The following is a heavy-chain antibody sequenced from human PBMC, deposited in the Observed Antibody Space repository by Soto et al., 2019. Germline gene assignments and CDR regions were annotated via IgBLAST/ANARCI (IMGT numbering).Heavy chain of an antibody. CDR3: ARENPAPCSSTSCYFLLGWFDP. Sequence: PGGSLRRSCAASGFTFSDYYMSWIRQAPGKGLEWVSYISSSGSTIYYADSVKGRFTISRDNAKNSLYLQMNSLRAEDTAVYYCARENPAPCSSTSCYFLLGWFDPWGQGTLVTVSS. D-gene: IGHD2-2*01. V-gene: IGHV3-11*01. CDR2: ISSSGSTI. J-gene: IGHJ5*02. CDR1: GFTFSDYY.